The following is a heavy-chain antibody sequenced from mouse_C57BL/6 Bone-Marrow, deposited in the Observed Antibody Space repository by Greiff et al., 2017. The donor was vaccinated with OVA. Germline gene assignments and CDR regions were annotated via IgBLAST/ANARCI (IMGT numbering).Heavy chain of an antibody. J-gene: IGHJ3*01. V-gene: IGHV5-6*01. CDR1: GFTFSSYG. CDR3: AIYYSNYSWFAY. CDR2: ISSGGSYT. D-gene: IGHD2-5*01. Sequence: EVHLVESGGDLVKPGGSLKLSCAASGFTFSSYGMSWVRQTPDKRLEWVATISSGGSYTYYPDSLKGRFTISRDNAKNTLYLQMSSLKSEDTAMYYCAIYYSNYSWFAYWGQGTLVTVSA.